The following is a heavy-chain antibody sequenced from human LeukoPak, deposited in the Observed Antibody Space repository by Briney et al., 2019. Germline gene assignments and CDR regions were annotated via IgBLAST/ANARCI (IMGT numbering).Heavy chain of an antibody. V-gene: IGHV4-30-4*01. D-gene: IGHD2-2*01. CDR1: GGSISSGDYY. J-gene: IGHJ4*02. CDR3: ATLLGYCSSTSCYRRFDY. Sequence: SETLSLTCTVSGGSISSGDYYWSWIRQPPGKGLEWIGYIYYSGSTYYNPSLKSRVTISVDTSKNQFSLKLSSVTAADTAVYYCATLLGYCSSTSCYRRFDYWGQGTLVTVSS. CDR2: IYYSGST.